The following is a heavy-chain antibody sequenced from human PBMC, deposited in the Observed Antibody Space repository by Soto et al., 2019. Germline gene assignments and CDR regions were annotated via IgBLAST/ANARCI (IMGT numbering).Heavy chain of an antibody. V-gene: IGHV4-59*01. CDR3: ARGSLSTETFNALDV. CDR1: NGAISDFY. CDR2: MYYSGST. J-gene: IGHJ3*01. Sequence: QVQLQESGPGLVKPSGTLSLTCIVSNGAISDFYWSWIRQSPGKGLEWIGYGYMYYSGSTHYNPSLESRATISVDTSNNQFSLKLTSVTAADTARYYCARGSLSTETFNALDVWGPGTMVTVSS.